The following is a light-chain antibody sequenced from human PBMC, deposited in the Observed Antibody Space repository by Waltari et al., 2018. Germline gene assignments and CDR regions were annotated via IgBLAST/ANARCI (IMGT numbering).Light chain of an antibody. CDR3: SAYTRSGTYV. CDR1: SSDVGGYKS. V-gene: IGLV2-14*03. J-gene: IGLJ1*01. Sequence: QSALTQAASVSGSPGQSITISCTGTSSDVGGYKSVSWYHQHPGKAPKVLIFDVTNRPSGVSSRFSGSKSCNTASLTISGLQAEDEADYYCSAYTRSGTYVFGTGTKVTVL. CDR2: DVT.